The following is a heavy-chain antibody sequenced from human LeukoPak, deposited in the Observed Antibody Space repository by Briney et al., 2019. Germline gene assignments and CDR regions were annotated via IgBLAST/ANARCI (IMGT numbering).Heavy chain of an antibody. Sequence: GASVKVSCKASGYPFTSYYINWVRQAPGQGLEWMGWISAYNGDTNYAQNLQGRVTMTTDTSTDTAYVELRSLRSDDTAVYYCARDGLSYTNPNNWFDPWGQGTLVTVSS. CDR3: ARDGLSYTNPNNWFDP. V-gene: IGHV1-18*01. CDR1: GYPFTSYY. D-gene: IGHD2-2*02. CDR2: ISAYNGDT. J-gene: IGHJ5*02.